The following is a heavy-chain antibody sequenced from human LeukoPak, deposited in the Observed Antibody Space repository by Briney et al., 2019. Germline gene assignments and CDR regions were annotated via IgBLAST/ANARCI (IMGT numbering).Heavy chain of an antibody. CDR3: AKDYGSGSYIFDY. J-gene: IGHJ4*02. V-gene: IGHV3-23*01. D-gene: IGHD3-10*01. CDR1: GFTFSSYA. CDR2: ISGSGDST. Sequence: GGSLRLSCAASGFTFSSYAMSGVRQAPGKGLECVSAISGSGDSTYYADSVKGRFTISRDNSKNTLYLQMNSLRAEDTAVYYCAKDYGSGSYIFDYWGQGTLVTVSS.